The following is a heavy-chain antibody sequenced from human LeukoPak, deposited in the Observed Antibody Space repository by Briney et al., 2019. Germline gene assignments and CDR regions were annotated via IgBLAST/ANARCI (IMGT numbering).Heavy chain of an antibody. CDR1: GFTFSSYW. Sequence: GGSLRLSCAASGFTFSSYWLSWVRQAPGKGLEGVANIKQDGSGKYYVDSVKGRFTISRDNAKNSLYLQMNSLRAEDTAVYYCARDLGQYYDTSDNWFDPWGQGTLVTVSS. CDR3: ARDLGQYYDTSDNWFDP. D-gene: IGHD3-22*01. J-gene: IGHJ5*02. V-gene: IGHV3-7*01. CDR2: IKQDGSGK.